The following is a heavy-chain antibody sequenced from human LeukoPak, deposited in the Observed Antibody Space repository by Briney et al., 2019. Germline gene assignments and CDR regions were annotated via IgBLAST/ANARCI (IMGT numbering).Heavy chain of an antibody. D-gene: IGHD5-12*01. CDR1: GGSISSYD. CDR3: ARHSRGYGSFDY. CDR2: FYYTGST. V-gene: IGHV4-59*08. J-gene: IGHJ4*02. Sequence: SETLSLTCTVSGGSISSYDWSWIRQPPGKGLKWIGYFYYTGSTKYNPPLKSRVTISVDTSKNQISLDLSSVTAADTAVYYCARHSRGYGSFDYWGQGTLVTVSS.